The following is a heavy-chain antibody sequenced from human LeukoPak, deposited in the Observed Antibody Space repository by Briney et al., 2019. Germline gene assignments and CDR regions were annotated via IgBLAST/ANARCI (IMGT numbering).Heavy chain of an antibody. J-gene: IGHJ4*02. D-gene: IGHD3-10*01. CDR2: MNPNSGNT. CDR1: GYTFTSYD. V-gene: IGHV1-8*01. CDR3: ARGYYGSGSPDPEIDY. Sequence: ASVKVSCKASGYTFTSYDINWVRQATGQGLECIGCMNPNSGNTGYAQKFQGRVTMTRNTSISTAYMELSSLRSEDTAVYYCARGYYGSGSPDPEIDYWGQGTLVTVSS.